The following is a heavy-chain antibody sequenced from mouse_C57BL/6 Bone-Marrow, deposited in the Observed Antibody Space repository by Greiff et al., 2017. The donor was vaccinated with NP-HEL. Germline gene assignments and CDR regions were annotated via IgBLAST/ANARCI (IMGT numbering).Heavy chain of an antibody. CDR1: GFTFSDYG. J-gene: IGHJ4*01. CDR3: ATARPCYAMDY. CDR2: ISSGSSTI. V-gene: IGHV5-17*01. D-gene: IGHD2-12*01. Sequence: EVNVVESGGGLVKPGGSLKLSCAASGFTFSDYGMHWVRQAPEKGLEWVAYISSGSSTIYYADTVKGRFTISRDNAKNTLFLQMTSLRSEDTAMYYCATARPCYAMDYWGQGTSVTVSS.